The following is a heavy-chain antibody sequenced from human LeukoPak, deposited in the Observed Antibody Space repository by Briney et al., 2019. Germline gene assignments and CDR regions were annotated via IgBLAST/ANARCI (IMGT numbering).Heavy chain of an antibody. V-gene: IGHV4-34*01. CDR3: ASITMVRGVIIPTH. CDR1: GGSFSGYY. CDR2: INHSGST. D-gene: IGHD3-10*01. Sequence: SETLSLTCAVYGGSFSGYYWSWIRQPPGKGLEWIGEINHSGSTNYNPSLKSRVTISVDTSKNQFSLKLSSVTAADTAVYYCASITMVRGVIIPTHWGQGTLVTVSS. J-gene: IGHJ4*02.